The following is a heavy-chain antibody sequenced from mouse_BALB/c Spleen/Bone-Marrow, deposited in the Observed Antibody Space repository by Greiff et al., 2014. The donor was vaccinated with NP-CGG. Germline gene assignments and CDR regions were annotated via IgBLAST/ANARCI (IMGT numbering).Heavy chain of an antibody. J-gene: IGHJ3*01. CDR2: ITPSTGYI. CDR3: ARPRFAY. CDR1: GYTFTSYW. V-gene: IGHV1-7*01. Sequence: VQLQQSGAELAKPGASVKMSCKASGYTFTSYWMHWIKQRPGQGLEWIGYITPSTGYIEYNQKFKDKATLTADKSSSTAHMQLSSLTSEDSAVYYCARPRFAYWGQGTLVTVSA.